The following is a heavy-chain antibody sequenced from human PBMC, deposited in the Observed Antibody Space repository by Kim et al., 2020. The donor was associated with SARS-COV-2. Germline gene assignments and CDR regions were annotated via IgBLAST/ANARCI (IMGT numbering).Heavy chain of an antibody. J-gene: IGHJ4*02. CDR2: ISSSSSYI. CDR3: ASDSSSYL. V-gene: IGHV3-21*01. D-gene: IGHD6-13*01. Sequence: GGSLRLSCAASGFTFSSYSMNWVRQAPGKGLEWVSSISSSSSYIYYADSVKGRFTISRDNAESSLYLQMNSLRAEDPAVSYCASDSSSYLWGQGTLVTVSP. CDR1: GFTFSSYS.